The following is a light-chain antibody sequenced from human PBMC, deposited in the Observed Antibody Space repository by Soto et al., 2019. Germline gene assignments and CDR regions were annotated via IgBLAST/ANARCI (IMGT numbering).Light chain of an antibody. CDR2: GAS. CDR3: QQYGGSPLYT. Sequence: EIVLTQSPGTLSLSPGERATLSCMASQSVSSSYLAWYQKKPGQAPRILIYGASSRATGIQDRFSGSGSGTDFSLTISRLEPEDFAVYSCQQYGGSPLYTFGQGTKLEIK. CDR1: QSVSSSY. J-gene: IGKJ2*01. V-gene: IGKV3-20*01.